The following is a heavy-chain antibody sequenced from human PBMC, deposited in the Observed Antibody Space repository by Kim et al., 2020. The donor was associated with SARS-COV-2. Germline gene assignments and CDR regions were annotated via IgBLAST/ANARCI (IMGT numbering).Heavy chain of an antibody. D-gene: IGHD1-7*01. Sequence: NSATSLKGRFTITRHNTKNTRYLQMNSVRAEDTAVYYCAREELFYGMDVWGQGTTVTVSS. J-gene: IGHJ6*02. CDR3: AREELFYGMDV. V-gene: IGHV3-53*04.